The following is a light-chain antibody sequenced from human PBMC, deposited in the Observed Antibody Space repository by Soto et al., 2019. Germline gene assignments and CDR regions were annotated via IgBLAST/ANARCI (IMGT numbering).Light chain of an antibody. CDR2: AAS. V-gene: IGKV1-27*01. CDR3: QKYNSAPHT. Sequence: DIQMTQSPSSLSASVGDRVTITCRTSQDISNYLDWYQQKPGKVPKLLIYAASTLQSGVPSRFSGGGSGTDFSLTISSPHPEDVATYYYQKYNSAPHTFGGGTKVEIQ. CDR1: QDISNY. J-gene: IGKJ4*01.